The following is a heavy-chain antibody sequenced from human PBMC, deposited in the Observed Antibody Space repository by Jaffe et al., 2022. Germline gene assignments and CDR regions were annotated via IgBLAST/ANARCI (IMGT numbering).Heavy chain of an antibody. CDR3: TTGEYTRGYSGYDYINYYYYYYMDV. CDR2: IKSKTDGGTT. Sequence: EVQLVESGGGLVKPGGSLRLSCAASGFTFSNAWMSWVRQAPGKGLEWVGRIKSKTDGGTTDYAAPVKGRFTISRDDSKNTLYLQMNSLKTEDTAVYYCTTGEYTRGYSGYDYINYYYYYYMDVWGKGTTVTVSS. J-gene: IGHJ6*03. D-gene: IGHD5-12*01. V-gene: IGHV3-15*01. CDR1: GFTFSNAW.